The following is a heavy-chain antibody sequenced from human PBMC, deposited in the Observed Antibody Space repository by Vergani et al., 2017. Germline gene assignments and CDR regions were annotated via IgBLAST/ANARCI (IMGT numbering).Heavy chain of an antibody. Sequence: QVQLVQSGAEVKKPGASVKVSCKASGYTFSSYAMHWVRQAPGQRLEWMGWINAGNGNTKYSQKFQGRVTITADKSTSTAYMELSSLRSEDTAVYYCARGTAKYYYYGMDVWGQGTTVTVSS. CDR2: INAGNGNT. V-gene: IGHV1-3*01. CDR1: GYTFSSYA. CDR3: ARGTAKYYYYGMDV. J-gene: IGHJ6*02.